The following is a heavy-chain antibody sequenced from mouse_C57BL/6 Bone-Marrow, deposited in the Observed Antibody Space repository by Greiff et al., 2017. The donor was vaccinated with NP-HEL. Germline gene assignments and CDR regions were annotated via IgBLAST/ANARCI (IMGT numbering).Heavy chain of an antibody. CDR1: GFTFSDYG. J-gene: IGHJ3*01. D-gene: IGHD1-1*01. CDR2: ISSGSSTI. V-gene: IGHV5-17*01. CDR3: ARPIYYYGSSLAWFAY. Sequence: EVMLVESGGGLVKPGGSLKLSCAASGFTFSDYGMHWVRQAPEKGLEWVAYISSGSSTIYYADTVKGRFTISRDNAKNTLFLQMTSLRSEDTAMYYCARPIYYYGSSLAWFAYWGQGTLVTVSA.